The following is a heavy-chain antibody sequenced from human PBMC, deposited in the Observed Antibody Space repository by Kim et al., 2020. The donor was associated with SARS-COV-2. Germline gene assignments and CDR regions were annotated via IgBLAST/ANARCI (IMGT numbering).Heavy chain of an antibody. V-gene: IGHV3-73*01. CDR2: IRGKTDAYAT. J-gene: IGHJ4*02. CDR3: ISGNYGTGPPPG. CDR1: GFTFSASP. Sequence: GGSLRLSCAASGFTFSASPVQWVRQASGKGLEWLGLIRGKTDAYATRYGASVNGRFTISRDDSKNTAYLQMNSLEIEDTAVYYCISGNYGTGPPPGWGQGTLVTVSS. D-gene: IGHD3-3*01.